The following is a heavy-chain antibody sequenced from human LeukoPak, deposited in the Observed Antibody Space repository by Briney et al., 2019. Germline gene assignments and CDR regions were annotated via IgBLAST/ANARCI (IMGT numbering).Heavy chain of an antibody. CDR1: GFTFSSYA. CDR3: ARVWRYYDSSGYPAEYFQH. V-gene: IGHV3-48*02. CDR2: ISSSSSTI. Sequence: GGSLRLSCAASGFTFSSYAMSWVRQAPGKGLEWVSYISSSSSTIYYADSVKGRFTISRDNAKDSLYLQMNSLRDEDTAVYYCARVWRYYDSSGYPAEYFQHWGQGTLVTVS. D-gene: IGHD3-22*01. J-gene: IGHJ1*01.